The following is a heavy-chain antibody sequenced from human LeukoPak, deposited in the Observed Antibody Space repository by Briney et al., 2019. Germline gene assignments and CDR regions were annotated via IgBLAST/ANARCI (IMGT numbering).Heavy chain of an antibody. Sequence: GGSRNLSGAASGLTFISNTMNWFGQLPGRGREGFSNIGTSSTTIYYADSVKGRFTISRDNAKNSLYLQMNSLRAEDTALYYCAKDYTAMVRGPDYWGQGTLVTVSS. J-gene: IGHJ4*02. CDR3: AKDYTAMVRGPDY. D-gene: IGHD5-18*01. CDR2: IGTSSTTI. CDR1: GLTFISNT. V-gene: IGHV3-48*04.